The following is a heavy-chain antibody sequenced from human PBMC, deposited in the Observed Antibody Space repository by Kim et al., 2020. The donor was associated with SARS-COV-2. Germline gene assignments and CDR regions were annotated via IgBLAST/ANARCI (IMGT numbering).Heavy chain of an antibody. J-gene: IGHJ4*02. CDR2: IFYTGRT. V-gene: IGHV4-59*01. CDR3: ARIPRGDIYGYFDY. CDR1: GDSITSNS. Sequence: SETLSLTCTVSGDSITSNSWTWIRQPPGRGLEWVGYIFYTGRTKYNPSLESRVTISADTSMAQFSLRLSSVTAAATAVYYCARIPRGDIYGYFDYWGKGNLVTVSS. D-gene: IGHD5-18*01.